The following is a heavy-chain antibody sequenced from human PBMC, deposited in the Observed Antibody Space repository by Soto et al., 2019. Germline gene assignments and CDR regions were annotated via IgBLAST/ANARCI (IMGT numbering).Heavy chain of an antibody. CDR2: ISYDGSNK. D-gene: IGHD1-26*01. CDR1: GFTFSSYG. J-gene: IGHJ4*02. CDR3: ARSPYSVSYLAYFDY. V-gene: IGHV3-30*03. Sequence: QVHLVESVGGVVQPGRSLRLSGAASGFTFSSYGMHWVRQAPGKGLEWVAVISYDGSNKYYADSVKGRFTISRDNSKNTLYLQMNSLRAEDTAVYYCARSPYSVSYLAYFDYWGQGTLVTVSS.